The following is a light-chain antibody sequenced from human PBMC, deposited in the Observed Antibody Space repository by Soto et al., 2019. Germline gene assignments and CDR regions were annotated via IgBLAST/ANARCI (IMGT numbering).Light chain of an antibody. V-gene: IGLV1-40*01. CDR3: QSYDSSLSGVI. CDR2: GNS. CDR1: SSNIGAGYD. Sequence: QSVLTQPPSVSGAPGQRVTISCPGSSSNIGAGYDVHWYQQLPGTAPKLLIYGNSNRPSGVPDRFSGSKSGTSASLAITGLQAEDEADYYCQSYDSSLSGVIFGGVTKLTVL. J-gene: IGLJ2*01.